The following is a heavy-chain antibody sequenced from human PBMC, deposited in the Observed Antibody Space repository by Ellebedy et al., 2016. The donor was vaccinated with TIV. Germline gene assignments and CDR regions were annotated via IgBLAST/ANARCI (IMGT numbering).Heavy chain of an antibody. V-gene: IGHV1-2*04. CDR3: ARVGHSGYDWPFDY. CDR1: GYTFTGYY. D-gene: IGHD5-12*01. CDR2: INPNSGGT. Sequence: ASVKVSXXASGYTFTGYYMHWVRQAPGQGLEWMGWINPNSGGTNYAQKFQGWVTMTRDTSISTAYMELRSLRSDDTAVYYCARVGHSGYDWPFDYWGQGTLVTVSS. J-gene: IGHJ4*02.